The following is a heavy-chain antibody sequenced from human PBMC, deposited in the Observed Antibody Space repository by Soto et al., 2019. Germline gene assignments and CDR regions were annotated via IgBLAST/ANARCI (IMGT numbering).Heavy chain of an antibody. CDR1: GGSISTVDYW. CDR2: IYDGGRT. V-gene: IGHV4-30-4*01. J-gene: IGHJ4*02. Sequence: QVQLQESGPGLVKPSQTLSLTCTVSGGSISTVDYWWSWIRQSPDMGLEWIGHIYDGGRTYNNPSLGSRVTLSVAPSKSQVSLPLSSVSAADTAVYYCARGPSGDKVDSWGQGTLVTVSS. D-gene: IGHD7-27*01. CDR3: ARGPSGDKVDS.